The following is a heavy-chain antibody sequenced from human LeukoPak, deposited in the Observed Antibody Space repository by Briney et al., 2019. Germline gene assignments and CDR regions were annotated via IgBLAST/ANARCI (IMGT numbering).Heavy chain of an antibody. J-gene: IGHJ6*02. D-gene: IGHD3-3*01. Sequence: PGGSLRLSCAASGFTFSDYYMSWIRQAPGKGLEWVSYISSSGSTIYYADSVKGRFTISRDNAKNSLYLQMNSLRAEDTAVYYCARESFSPVYYYYGMDVWGQGTTVTVSS. CDR2: ISSSGSTI. CDR1: GFTFSDYY. V-gene: IGHV3-11*01. CDR3: ARESFSPVYYYYGMDV.